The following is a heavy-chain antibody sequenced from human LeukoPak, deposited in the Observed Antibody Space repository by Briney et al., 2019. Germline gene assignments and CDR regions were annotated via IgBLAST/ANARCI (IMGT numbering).Heavy chain of an antibody. Sequence: PSETLSLTCTVSGGSISSYCWSWIRQPAGKGLEWIGRIYTSGSTNYNPSLKSRVTMPVDTSKNQFSLKLSSVTAADTAVYYCAREGFAKWDLRGTNWFDPWGQGALVTVSS. V-gene: IGHV4-4*07. CDR3: AREGFAKWDLRGTNWFDP. CDR2: IYTSGST. CDR1: GGSISSYC. D-gene: IGHD1-26*01. J-gene: IGHJ5*02.